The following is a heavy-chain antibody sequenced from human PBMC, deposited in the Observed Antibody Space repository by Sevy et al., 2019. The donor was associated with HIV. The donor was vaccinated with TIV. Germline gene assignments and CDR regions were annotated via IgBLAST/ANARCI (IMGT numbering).Heavy chain of an antibody. V-gene: IGHV4-34*01. J-gene: IGHJ4*02. CDR2: INHSGST. Sequence: SETLSLTCAVYGGSFSGYYWSWIRQPPGKGLEWIGEINHSGSTNYNPSLKSRVTISVDTSKNQFSLQLSSVTAADTAVYYCARGGTAMGFERKGEIDYWGQGTLVTVSS. CDR1: GGSFSGYY. D-gene: IGHD5-18*01. CDR3: ARGGTAMGFERKGEIDY.